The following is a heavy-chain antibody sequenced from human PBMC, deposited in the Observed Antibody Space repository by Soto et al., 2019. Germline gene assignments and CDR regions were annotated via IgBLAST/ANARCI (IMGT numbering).Heavy chain of an antibody. V-gene: IGHV3-23*04. Sequence: EVQLVESGGGLVQPGRSLRLSCAASGFTFDDYAMHWVRQAPGKGLEWVSGIIGSGTDTYYADSVKGRFTISRDNSKNTLYLQMISLRAEDTAVYYCAKGSSGHYDSFDYWGQGTLVTVSS. CDR3: AKGSSGHYDSFDY. CDR1: GFTFDDYA. CDR2: IIGSGTDT. D-gene: IGHD3-22*01. J-gene: IGHJ4*02.